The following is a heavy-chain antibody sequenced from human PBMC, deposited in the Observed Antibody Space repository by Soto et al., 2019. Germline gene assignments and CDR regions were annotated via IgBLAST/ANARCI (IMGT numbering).Heavy chain of an antibody. D-gene: IGHD6-19*01. Sequence: GSLRLSCVASGXSISTHSLTWVRQAPGKGLEWVSSFIGRSGDTYYAASVKGRFTISGDSSKNTVILQMNNLRADDTALYYCARDSSAWPNYFDSWGQGIQVTVSS. CDR1: GXSISTHS. J-gene: IGHJ4*02. CDR3: ARDSSAWPNYFDS. CDR2: FIGRSGDT. V-gene: IGHV3-23*01.